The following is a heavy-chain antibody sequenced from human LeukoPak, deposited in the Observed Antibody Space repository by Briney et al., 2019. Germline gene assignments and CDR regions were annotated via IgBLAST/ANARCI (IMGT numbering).Heavy chain of an antibody. Sequence: SETLSLTCSVSGGSISSSTYYWGWIRQPPGKGLEWIGSVYYTGNTDYNPSLKSRVTISVDTSKNQFSLKLSSVTAADTAVYYCARTNPWELKYYFDYWGQGTLVTVSS. CDR3: ARTNPWELKYYFDY. CDR2: VYYTGNT. CDR1: GGSISSSTYY. D-gene: IGHD1-7*01. J-gene: IGHJ4*02. V-gene: IGHV4-39*07.